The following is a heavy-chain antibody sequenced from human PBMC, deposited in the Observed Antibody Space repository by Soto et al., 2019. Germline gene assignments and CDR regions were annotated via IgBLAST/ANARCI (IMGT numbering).Heavy chain of an antibody. Sequence: ASETLSLTCTVSGGSISSGDYYWSWIRQSPGKGLEWIGYIYYSGSTYYNPSLKSRVTISVDTSKNQFSLKLSSVTAADTAVYYCAREYMDPNWFDPWGQGTLVTVSS. D-gene: IGHD3-10*01. CDR2: IYYSGST. CDR1: GGSISSGDYY. CDR3: AREYMDPNWFDP. J-gene: IGHJ5*02. V-gene: IGHV4-30-4*01.